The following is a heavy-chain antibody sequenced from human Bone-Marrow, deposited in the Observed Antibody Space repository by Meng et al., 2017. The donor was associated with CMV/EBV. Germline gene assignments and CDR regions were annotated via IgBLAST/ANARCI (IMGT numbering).Heavy chain of an antibody. V-gene: IGHV1-2*02. CDR1: GYTFTGYY. Sequence: ASVKVSCKASGYTFTGYYMHWVRQAPGQGHEWMGWINPNSGGTNYAQKFQGRVTMTRDTSISTAYMELSRLRSDDTAVYYCARVRGYCSSNSCYTPLGYWGQGTLVNVSS. CDR3: ARVRGYCSSNSCYTPLGY. J-gene: IGHJ4*02. CDR2: INPNSGGT. D-gene: IGHD2-2*02.